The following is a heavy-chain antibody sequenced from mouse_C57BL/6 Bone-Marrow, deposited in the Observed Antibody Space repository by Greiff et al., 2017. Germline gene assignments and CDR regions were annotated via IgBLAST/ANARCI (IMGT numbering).Heavy chain of an antibody. CDR3: ARNFNGNYPYYAMDY. Sequence: VQLVESGPGLVAPSQSLSITCTVSGFSLTSYAISWVRQPPGKGLEWLGVIWTGGGTNYNSALKSRLSISKDNSKSQVFLKMNSLQTDDTARYYCARNFNGNYPYYAMDYWGQGTSVTVSS. CDR2: IWTGGGT. CDR1: GFSLTSYA. D-gene: IGHD2-1*01. J-gene: IGHJ4*01. V-gene: IGHV2-9-1*01.